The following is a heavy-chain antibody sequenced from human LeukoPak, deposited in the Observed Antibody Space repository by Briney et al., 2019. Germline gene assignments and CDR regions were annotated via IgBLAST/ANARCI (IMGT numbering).Heavy chain of an antibody. CDR1: GFVFTTFG. D-gene: IGHD3-3*02. Sequence: GGSLKLSCTTSGFVFTTFGMHWVRQAPGRGLEAVAFSPKDDYDHKYADSVKGRFTISRDKSKNILFLEMNSLTPDDTAIYYCAGSYVLNILDYWGQGTLVSVSS. V-gene: IGHV3-30*02. CDR2: SPKDDYDH. J-gene: IGHJ4*02. CDR3: AGSYVLNILDY.